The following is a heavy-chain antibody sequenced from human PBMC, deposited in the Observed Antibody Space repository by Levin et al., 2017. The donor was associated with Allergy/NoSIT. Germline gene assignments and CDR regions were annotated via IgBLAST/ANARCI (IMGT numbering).Heavy chain of an antibody. CDR2: ISGSGTGI. CDR3: AKDRSGSRAKGDFDS. V-gene: IGHV3-23*01. J-gene: IGHJ4*02. D-gene: IGHD3-3*01. Sequence: GESLKISCAASGLRFSGYAMTWVRQAPGKGLEWVSTISGSGTGIYYADSVRGRFTISRDNSKNTLVLQMNSLRAEDTAVYFCAKDRSGSRAKGDFDSWGQGTLVTVSS. CDR1: GLRFSGYA.